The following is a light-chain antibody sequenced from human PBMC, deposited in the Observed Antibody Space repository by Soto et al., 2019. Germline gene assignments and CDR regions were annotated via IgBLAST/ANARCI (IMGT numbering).Light chain of an antibody. CDR1: QTVSSY. CDR3: QQYGTSPIT. V-gene: IGKV3-20*01. Sequence: ENGLTQSPATLSLSPGERATLSCRASQTVSSYLTWYQQRPGQAPRLLIYGASKRATGIPDRFSGSGSGTDFTLTISRLEPEDFALYYCQQYGTSPITFGQGTRLEIK. J-gene: IGKJ5*01. CDR2: GAS.